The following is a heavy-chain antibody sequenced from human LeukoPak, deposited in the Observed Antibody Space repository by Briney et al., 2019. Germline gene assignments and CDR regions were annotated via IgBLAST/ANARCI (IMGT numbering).Heavy chain of an antibody. CDR2: IYYSGST. J-gene: IGHJ5*02. Sequence: KPSETLSLTCTVSGVSISSYYWSWIRQPPGKGLEWSGYIYYSGSTNYNPSLKSRVPISVDTSKNQFSLKLSSVAAADTAVYYCARAQNEGYCSGGSCDAWFDPWGQGTLVTVSS. CDR1: GVSISSYY. D-gene: IGHD2-15*01. V-gene: IGHV4-59*01. CDR3: ARAQNEGYCSGGSCDAWFDP.